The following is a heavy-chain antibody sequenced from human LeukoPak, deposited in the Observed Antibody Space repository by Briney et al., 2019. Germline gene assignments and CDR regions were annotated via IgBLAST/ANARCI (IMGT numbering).Heavy chain of an antibody. CDR2: IKGDGTEK. V-gene: IGHV3-7*01. CDR1: RFTFSFYW. D-gene: IGHD3-22*01. J-gene: IGHJ4*01. Sequence: GGSLRLSCAASRFTFSFYWMTWVRQAPGKGLEWVANIKGDGTEKSYVDSVKGRFTISRDNADNSLSLQMNSLRAEDTAVYYCARWAESGGYYYIDYWGHGTLVTASS. CDR3: ARWAESGGYYYIDY.